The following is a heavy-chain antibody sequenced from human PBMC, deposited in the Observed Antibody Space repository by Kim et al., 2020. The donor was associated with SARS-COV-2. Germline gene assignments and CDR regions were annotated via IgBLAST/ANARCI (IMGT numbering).Heavy chain of an antibody. CDR2: INWNGGST. D-gene: IGHD6-19*01. J-gene: IGHJ6*02. CDR1: GFTCGDYG. Sequence: GGSLRLSCAASGFTCGDYGMCWVRQAPGKGLERVSGINWNGGSTGYADSVKGRFTISRDNAKNSLYLQMNSLRAEDTALYYCARGRKQWLTYYYYYGMDVWGQGTTVTVS. V-gene: IGHV3-20*04. CDR3: ARGRKQWLTYYYYYGMDV.